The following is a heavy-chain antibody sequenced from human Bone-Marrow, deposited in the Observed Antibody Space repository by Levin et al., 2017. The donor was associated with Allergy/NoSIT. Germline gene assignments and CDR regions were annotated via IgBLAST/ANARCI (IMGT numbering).Heavy chain of an antibody. V-gene: IGHV1-2*02. J-gene: IGHJ4*02. CDR2: INPKSGGT. D-gene: IGHD1-26*01. CDR3: ARGGPVGPTTSGRVGNDY. CDR1: GYTFTDYY. Sequence: RASVKVSCKISGYTFTDYYIHWVRQAPGQGLEWLGLINPKSGGTSYAQKFQGRVTMTRDTSISTIYMELSSLISDDTTVYYCARGGPVGPTTSGRVGNDYWGQGTLVTVSS.